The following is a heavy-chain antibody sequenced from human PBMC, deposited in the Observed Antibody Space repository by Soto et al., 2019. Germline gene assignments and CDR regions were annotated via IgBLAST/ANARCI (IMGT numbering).Heavy chain of an antibody. Sequence: GGSLRLSCAASGFSFSGYWMSWVRQAPGKGLEWVANIKQDGREKYYVDSVKGRFTISRDNAEDSLYLQMNRLRTEDIGIYYCAKIALVGSFGFELARDYWGQGILVTSPQ. CDR1: GFSFSGYW. J-gene: IGHJ4*02. CDR2: IKQDGREK. D-gene: IGHD2-8*02. CDR3: AKIALVGSFGFELARDY. V-gene: IGHV3-7*03.